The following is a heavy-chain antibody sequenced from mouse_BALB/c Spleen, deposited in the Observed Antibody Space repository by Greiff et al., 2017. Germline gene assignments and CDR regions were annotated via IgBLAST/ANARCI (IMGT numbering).Heavy chain of an antibody. Sequence: EVKLVESGGGLVQPGGSRKLSCAASGFTFSSFGMHWVRQAPEKGLEWVAYISSGSSTIYYADTVKGRFTISRDNPKNTLFLQMTSLRSEDTAMYYCARGGGNYVWYFDVWGAGTKVTVSS. CDR3: ARGGGNYVWYFDV. J-gene: IGHJ1*01. CDR1: GFTFSSFG. V-gene: IGHV5-17*02. D-gene: IGHD2-1*01. CDR2: ISSGSSTI.